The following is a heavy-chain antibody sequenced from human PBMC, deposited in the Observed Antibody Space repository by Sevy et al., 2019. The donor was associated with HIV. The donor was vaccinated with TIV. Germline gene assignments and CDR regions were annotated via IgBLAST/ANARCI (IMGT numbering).Heavy chain of an antibody. J-gene: IGHJ4*02. V-gene: IGHV4-38-2*02. CDR2: IYHSGST. CDR3: ARDRGANYDSSGYLNY. D-gene: IGHD3-22*01. CDR1: GYSISSGYY. Sequence: SETPSLTCTVSGYSISSGYYWGWIRQPPGKGLEWIGSIYHSGSTYYNPSLKSRVTISVDTSKNHFSLKLSSVTAADTAVYYCARDRGANYDSSGYLNYWGQGTLVTVSS.